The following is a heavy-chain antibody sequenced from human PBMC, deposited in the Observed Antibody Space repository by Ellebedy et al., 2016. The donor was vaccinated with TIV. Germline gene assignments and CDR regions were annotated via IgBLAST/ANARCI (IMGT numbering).Heavy chain of an antibody. CDR2: IYPGDSDT. J-gene: IGHJ5*02. CDR3: AVVVVPAATLDP. D-gene: IGHD2-2*01. V-gene: IGHV5-51*01. CDR1: GYSFTSYW. Sequence: GESLKISXKASGYSFTSYWIGWVRQLPGKGLEWMRIIYPGDSDTRYSPSFQGQVTIPADKSISTAYLQWSSLKASDTAMYYCAVVVVPAATLDPWGQGTLVTVSS.